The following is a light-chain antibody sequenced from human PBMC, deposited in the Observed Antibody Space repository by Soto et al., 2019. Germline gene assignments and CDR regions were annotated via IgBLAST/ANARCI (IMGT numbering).Light chain of an antibody. J-gene: IGKJ4*01. CDR1: RNARTY. Sequence: EISLTQSPATLSLSPGDGATLSCRASRNARTYLAWYQQKPGQAPRLLIYDASKRAAGVPARFSGSGSGADFTPTVGSLDPEDFAVYFCQHRAHWPPFPTFGGGT. CDR3: QHRAHWPPFPT. V-gene: IGKV3-11*01. CDR2: DAS.